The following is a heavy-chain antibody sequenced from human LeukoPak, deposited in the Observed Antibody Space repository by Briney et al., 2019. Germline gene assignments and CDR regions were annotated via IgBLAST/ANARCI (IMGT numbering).Heavy chain of an antibody. Sequence: GGSLRLSCAASGFTFSSYGMSWVRQAPGKGLEWVSYISSSSTIYYADSVKGRFTISRDNGKNSLYLQMNSLRAEDTAVYYCARDFLVRRVGYYYDSSGSNFDYWGQGTLVTVSS. J-gene: IGHJ4*02. CDR3: ARDFLVRRVGYYYDSSGSNFDY. D-gene: IGHD3-22*01. CDR2: ISSSSTI. CDR1: GFTFSSYG. V-gene: IGHV3-48*01.